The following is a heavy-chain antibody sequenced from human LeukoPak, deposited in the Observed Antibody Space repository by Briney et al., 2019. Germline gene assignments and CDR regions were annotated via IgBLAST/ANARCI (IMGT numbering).Heavy chain of an antibody. D-gene: IGHD4-23*01. Sequence: PATLSLTCTVSGGSISTYYWNWIRQPPGKGLEWIGYIHYSGTTNQNPSLKGRVTLPLDTSKNQFSLQLSSVSAADTAFYYCARLPRWTVGMDVWGQGTTDNVS. CDR2: IHYSGTT. CDR1: GGSISTYY. J-gene: IGHJ6*02. CDR3: ARLPRWTVGMDV. V-gene: IGHV4-59*08.